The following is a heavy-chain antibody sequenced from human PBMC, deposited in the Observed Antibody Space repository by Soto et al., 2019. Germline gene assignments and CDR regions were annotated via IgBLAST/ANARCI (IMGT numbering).Heavy chain of an antibody. D-gene: IGHD6-13*01. J-gene: IGHJ4*02. CDR2: INHSGST. CDR3: ASYSSSWYPDY. V-gene: IGHV4-34*01. CDR1: GGSFSGYY. Sequence: ETLSLTCAVYGGSFSGYYWSWIRQPPGKGLEWIGEINHSGSTNYNPSLKSRVTISVDTSKNQFSLKLSSVTAADTAVYYCASYSSSWYPDYWGQGTLVTVSS.